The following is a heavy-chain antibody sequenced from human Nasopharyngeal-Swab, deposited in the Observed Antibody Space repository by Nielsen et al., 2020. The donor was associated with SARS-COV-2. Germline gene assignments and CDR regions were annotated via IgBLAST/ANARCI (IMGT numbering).Heavy chain of an antibody. J-gene: IGHJ4*02. D-gene: IGHD3-22*01. CDR1: GSTFSSYG. CDR3: ARDYYDSSGYYYFDY. CDR2: IWYDGSNK. Sequence: GESLKISCAASGSTFSSYGMHWVRQAPGKGLEWVAVIWYDGSNKYYADSVKGRFTISRDNSKNTLYLQMNSLRAEDTAVYYCARDYYDSSGYYYFDYWGQGTLVTVSS. V-gene: IGHV3-33*01.